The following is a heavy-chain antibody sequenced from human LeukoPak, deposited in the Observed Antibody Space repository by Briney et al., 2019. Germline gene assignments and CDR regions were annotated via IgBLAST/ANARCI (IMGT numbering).Heavy chain of an antibody. J-gene: IGHJ3*02. Sequence: SETLSLTCTVSGGSISSYYRSWIRQPAGKGLEWIGRIYTSGSTNYNPSLKSRVTMSVDTSKNQFSLKLSSVTAADTAVYYCARSAVRGVIAFDAFDIWGQGTMVTVSS. CDR1: GGSISSYY. CDR3: ARSAVRGVIAFDAFDI. V-gene: IGHV4-4*07. CDR2: IYTSGST. D-gene: IGHD3-10*01.